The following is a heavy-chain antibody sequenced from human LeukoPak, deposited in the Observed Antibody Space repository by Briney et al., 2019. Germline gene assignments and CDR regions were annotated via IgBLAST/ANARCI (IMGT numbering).Heavy chain of an antibody. V-gene: IGHV1-2*02. D-gene: IGHD3-10*01. CDR2: ISPNSGGT. CDR3: ARVVRGVISGWFDP. Sequence: ASVKVSCKASGYTFTGYYMHWVRQAPGQGLEWMGWISPNSGGTNYAQKFQGRVTVTRDTSISTAYMELSRLRSDDTAVYYCARVVRGVISGWFDPWGQGTLVTVSS. J-gene: IGHJ5*02. CDR1: GYTFTGYY.